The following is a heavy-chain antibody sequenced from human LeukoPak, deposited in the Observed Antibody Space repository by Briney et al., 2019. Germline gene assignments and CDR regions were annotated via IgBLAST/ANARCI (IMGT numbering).Heavy chain of an antibody. J-gene: IGHJ3*01. CDR3: TRHKRWLQSPDAFDV. Sequence: SETLSLTCTVSGGPIRDFYWSWNRQPPGKGLEWIGYTYYSGSTSYKPSLKSRVAISVDMSKSQFSLELSSVTAADTAIYYCTRHKRWLQSPDAFDVWGQGTMVTVSS. CDR1: GGPIRDFY. V-gene: IGHV4-59*08. CDR2: TYYSGST. D-gene: IGHD5-24*01.